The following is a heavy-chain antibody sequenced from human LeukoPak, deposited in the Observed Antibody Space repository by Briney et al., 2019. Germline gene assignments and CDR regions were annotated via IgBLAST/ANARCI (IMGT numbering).Heavy chain of an antibody. CDR1: GGSISSYY. CDR2: IYYSGST. J-gene: IGHJ5*02. D-gene: IGHD2-15*01. CDR3: ARGGGYPFNWFDP. Sequence: SETLSLTCTVSGGSISSYYWSWIRQPPGKGLEWIGYIYYSGSTNYNPSLKSRVTISVDTSKNHFSLKLSSVTAADTAVYYCARGGGYPFNWFDPWGPGTLVTVSS. V-gene: IGHV4-59*01.